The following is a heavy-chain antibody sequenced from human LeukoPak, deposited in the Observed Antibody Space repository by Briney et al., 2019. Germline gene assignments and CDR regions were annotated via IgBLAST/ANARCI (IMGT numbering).Heavy chain of an antibody. CDR3: ASLRTSCYVYGAAGSAVDY. J-gene: IGHJ4*02. CDR2: IYHSGST. Sequence: SETLSLTCTVSGGSISSGGYYWSWIRQPPGKGLEWIGYIYHSGSTYYNPSLKSRVTISVDRSKNQFSLKLSSVTAADTAVYYCASLRTSCYVYGAAGSAVDYWGQGTLVTVSS. D-gene: IGHD2-2*01. V-gene: IGHV4-30-2*01. CDR1: GGSISSGGYY.